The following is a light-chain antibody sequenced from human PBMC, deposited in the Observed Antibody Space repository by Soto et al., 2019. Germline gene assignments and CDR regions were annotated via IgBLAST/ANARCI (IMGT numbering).Light chain of an antibody. J-gene: IGKJ2*01. CDR2: KAS. CDR1: QSISSW. CDR3: QQYNSLYT. V-gene: IGKV1-5*03. Sequence: DIQMTQSPSTLSASVGDRVTITCRASQSISSWLAWYQQKPGKAPKLLIYKASSLESGVPSRFSGSGSGTEFTLTSSSLQPDYFATDYCQQYNSLYTVGQGTKLEIK.